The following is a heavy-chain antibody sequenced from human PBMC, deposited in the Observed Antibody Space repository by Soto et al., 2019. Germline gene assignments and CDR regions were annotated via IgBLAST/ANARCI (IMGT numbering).Heavy chain of an antibody. V-gene: IGHV4-30-2*01. CDR2: IYHSGST. CDR3: ARAVGVGAIGGFDY. J-gene: IGHJ4*02. CDR1: GGSISSGGYS. Sequence: SETRSLTCAVSGGSISSGGYSWSWIRQPPGKGLEWIGYIYHSGSTYYNPSLKSRVTISVDRSKNQFSLKLSSVTAADAAVYYCARAVGVGAIGGFDYWGQGTLVTVSS. D-gene: IGHD1-26*01.